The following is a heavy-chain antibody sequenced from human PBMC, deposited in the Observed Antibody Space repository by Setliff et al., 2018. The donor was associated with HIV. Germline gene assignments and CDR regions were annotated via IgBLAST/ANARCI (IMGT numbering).Heavy chain of an antibody. J-gene: IGHJ6*02. CDR2: IYNAGRI. V-gene: IGHV4-59*11. D-gene: IGHD3-10*01. CDR1: GGSISSHY. Sequence: SETLSLTCSFSGGSISSHYWSWVRQTPGKGLEWIGTIYNAGRISYNPSLRSRVTFSVDPSQNQFSLIPRSVTAADTAVYYCARPGSSSSYYAMDVWGQGTTVTVSS. CDR3: ARPGSSSSYYAMDV.